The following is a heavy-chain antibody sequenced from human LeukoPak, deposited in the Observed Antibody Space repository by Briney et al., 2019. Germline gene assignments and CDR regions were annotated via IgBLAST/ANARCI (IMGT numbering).Heavy chain of an antibody. Sequence: ASVTVSCKASGYTFTSYDINWVRQATGQGLEWMGWMNPNSSNTGYAQKFQGRATMTRNTSISTAYMELSSLRSEDTAVYYCARGRKYDSSGYYYGADAFDIWGQGTMVTVSS. J-gene: IGHJ3*02. CDR3: ARGRKYDSSGYYYGADAFDI. V-gene: IGHV1-8*01. CDR1: GYTFTSYD. CDR2: MNPNSSNT. D-gene: IGHD3-22*01.